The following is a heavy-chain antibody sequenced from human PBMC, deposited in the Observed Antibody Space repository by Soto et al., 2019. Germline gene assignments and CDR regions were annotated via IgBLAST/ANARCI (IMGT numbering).Heavy chain of an antibody. J-gene: IGHJ5*02. D-gene: IGHD3-3*01. V-gene: IGHV4-4*02. CDR1: GGSISSSNW. CDR3: VRDNSYDFWSGYKYNWFDP. Sequence: SETLSLTCAVSGGSISSSNWWSWVRQPPGKGLEWIGEIYHSGSTNYNPSLKSRVTISVDKSKNQFSLKLSSVTAADTAVYYCVRDNSYDFWSGYKYNWFDPWGQGTLVTVS. CDR2: IYHSGST.